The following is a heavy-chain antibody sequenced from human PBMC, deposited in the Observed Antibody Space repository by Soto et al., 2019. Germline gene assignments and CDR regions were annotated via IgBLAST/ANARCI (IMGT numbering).Heavy chain of an antibody. V-gene: IGHV3-11*01. D-gene: IGHD2-2*01. Sequence: GGSLRLSCAASGFTFSDYYMSWIRQAPGKGLEWVSYISSSGSTIYYADSVKGRFTISRDNAKNSLYLQMNSLRAEDTAVYYCARVVVVSFLYSPPDYWGQGTLVTVSS. J-gene: IGHJ4*02. CDR2: ISSSGSTI. CDR1: GFTFSDYY. CDR3: ARVVVVSFLYSPPDY.